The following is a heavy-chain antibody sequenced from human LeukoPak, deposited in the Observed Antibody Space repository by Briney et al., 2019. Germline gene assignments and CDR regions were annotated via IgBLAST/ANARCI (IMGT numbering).Heavy chain of an antibody. J-gene: IGHJ4*02. Sequence: PGTSLRLSCAASGFTFSSYGMHWVRQAPGKGLEWVAVISYDGSNKYYADSVKGRFTISRDNSKNTLYLQMNSLRAEDTAVYYCAKDLARVPTIDYWGQGTLVTVSS. CDR3: AKDLARVPTIDY. CDR1: GFTFSSYG. CDR2: ISYDGSNK. V-gene: IGHV3-30*18.